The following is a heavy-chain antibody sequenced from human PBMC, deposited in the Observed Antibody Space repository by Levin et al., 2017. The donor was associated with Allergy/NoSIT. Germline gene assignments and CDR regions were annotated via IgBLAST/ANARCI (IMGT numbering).Heavy chain of an antibody. J-gene: IGHJ6*02. CDR3: ASFPPTYQRLGNPPKDFYYGLDV. D-gene: IGHD2-2*01. V-gene: IGHV1-2*02. CDR1: GYTFTGYY. Sequence: PRASVKVSCKASGYTFTGYYVHWVRQAPGQGLEWMGWIDPFSGDTNYAQKFQGKVTMTRDTMNTAYLEVRRLRSDDTAVYYCASFPPTYQRLGNPPKDFYYGLDVWGQGTTVIVSS. CDR2: IDPFSGDT.